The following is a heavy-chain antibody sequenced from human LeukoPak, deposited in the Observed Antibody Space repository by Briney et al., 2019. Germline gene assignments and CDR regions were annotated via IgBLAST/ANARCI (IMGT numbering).Heavy chain of an antibody. CDR2: IYYSGST. V-gene: IGHV4-59*01. CDR1: GGSISSYY. Sequence: SETLSLTCTVSGGSISSYYWSWIRQPPGKGLEWIGYIYYSGSTNYNPSLKSRVTISVDTSKNQFSLKLSSVTAADTAVYYCAREQLERRWGGYYYDGMDVWGKGTRVTVSS. D-gene: IGHD1-1*01. J-gene: IGHJ6*04. CDR3: AREQLERRWGGYYYDGMDV.